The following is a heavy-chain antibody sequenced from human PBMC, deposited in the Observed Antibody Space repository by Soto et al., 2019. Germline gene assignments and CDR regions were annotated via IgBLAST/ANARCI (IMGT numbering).Heavy chain of an antibody. V-gene: IGHV2-5*02. J-gene: IGHJ3*02. CDR2: IYWDDDK. CDR3: AHRRGILTGLDAFDI. Sequence: SGPTLVKPTQTLTLTCTFSGFSLSTSGVGVGWIRQPPGKALEWLALIYWDDDKRYSPSLKSRLTITKDTSKNQVVLTMTNMDPVDTATYYCAHRRGILTGLDAFDIWGQGTMVTVSS. CDR1: GFSLSTSGVG. D-gene: IGHD3-9*01.